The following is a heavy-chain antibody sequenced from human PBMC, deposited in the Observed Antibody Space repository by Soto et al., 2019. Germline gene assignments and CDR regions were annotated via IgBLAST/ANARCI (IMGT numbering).Heavy chain of an antibody. CDR2: INHSGST. Sequence: SETLSLTCAVYGGSFSGYYWSWIRQPPGKGLEWIGEINHSGSTNYNPSVKSGVTISVETSKNQFSLKLSSGPAADTAVYYCARDGLLWFGGGDYWGQGTLVTVSS. CDR3: ARDGLLWFGGGDY. D-gene: IGHD3-10*01. V-gene: IGHV4-34*01. J-gene: IGHJ4*02. CDR1: GGSFSGYY.